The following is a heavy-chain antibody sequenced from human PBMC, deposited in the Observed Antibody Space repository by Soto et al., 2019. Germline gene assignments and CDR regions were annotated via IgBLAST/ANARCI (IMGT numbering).Heavy chain of an antibody. V-gene: IGHV4-59*01. CDR2: VYYRGNT. CDR1: GDSFSLYY. D-gene: IGHD5-18*01. CDR3: ARVTREYSYGYYFDY. J-gene: IGHJ4*02. Sequence: SETLSLTCTFSGDSFSLYYWTWIRQPPGKGLEWIGDVYYRGNTNYNPSLMSRLTISVDASKKQFSLRLSSVNAADTAVYYCARVTREYSYGYYFDYWGQGNLVTVSS.